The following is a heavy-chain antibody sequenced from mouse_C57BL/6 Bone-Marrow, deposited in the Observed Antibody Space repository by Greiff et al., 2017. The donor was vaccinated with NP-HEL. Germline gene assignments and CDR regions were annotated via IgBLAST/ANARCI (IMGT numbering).Heavy chain of an antibody. CDR2: IRNKANGYTT. Sequence: EVKLMESGGGLVQPGGSLSLSCAASGFTFTDYYMSWVRQPPGKALEWLGFIRNKANGYTTEYSASVKGRFTISRDNSQSILYLQMNALRAEDIATYYCARCWDVYAMDYWGQGTSVTVSS. CDR1: GFTFTDYY. CDR3: ARCWDVYAMDY. J-gene: IGHJ4*01. V-gene: IGHV7-3*01. D-gene: IGHD4-1*01.